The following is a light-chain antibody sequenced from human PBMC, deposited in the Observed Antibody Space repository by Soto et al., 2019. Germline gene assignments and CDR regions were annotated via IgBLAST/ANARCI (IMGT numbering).Light chain of an antibody. CDR2: GAS. CDR3: QQYNNWPPWT. V-gene: IGKV3-15*01. CDR1: QSVSSN. Sequence: EIVMTQSPATLSVSPGERATLSCRASQSVSSNLAWYQQKPGQAPRLLIYGASTRATGIPARFSGSGSGTDFTLTISSLQSEDFAVYYCQQYNNWPPWTFGQGTKVAI. J-gene: IGKJ1*01.